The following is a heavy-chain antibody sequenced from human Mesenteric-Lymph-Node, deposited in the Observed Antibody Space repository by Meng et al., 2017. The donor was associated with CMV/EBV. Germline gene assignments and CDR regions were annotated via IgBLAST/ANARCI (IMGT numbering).Heavy chain of an antibody. CDR3: ARGVRPFGVVILIDY. J-gene: IGHJ4*01. CDR2: ISGRGDIT. V-gene: IGHV3-11*04. CDR1: GFTFGEYY. Sequence: GESLKISCAASGFTFGEYYMSWIRQAPGKGLECLSSISGRGDITYHADSVRGRFTISRDNSKNTLYLQMNSLRAEDTAIYYCARGVRPFGVVILIDYWGHGTLVTVSS. D-gene: IGHD3-3*01.